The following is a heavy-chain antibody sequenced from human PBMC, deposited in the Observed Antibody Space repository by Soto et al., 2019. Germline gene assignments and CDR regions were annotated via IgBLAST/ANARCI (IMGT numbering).Heavy chain of an antibody. CDR1: GFTFSAYY. Sequence: QVQLVESGGGLVKPGGSLRLSCAASGFTFSAYYMSWIRQAQGKGLEWVSYISSSSSYTNYADSVKGRFTISRDNAKNSLYLQMNSLRAEDTAVYYCARDHHRYSGYDYVDYWGQGTLVTVSS. CDR2: ISSSSSYT. V-gene: IGHV3-11*05. D-gene: IGHD5-12*01. J-gene: IGHJ4*02. CDR3: ARDHHRYSGYDYVDY.